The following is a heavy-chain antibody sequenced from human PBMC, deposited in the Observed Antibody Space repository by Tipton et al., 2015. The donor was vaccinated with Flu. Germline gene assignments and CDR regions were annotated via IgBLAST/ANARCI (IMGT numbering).Heavy chain of an antibody. J-gene: IGHJ4*02. D-gene: IGHD2-15*01. CDR1: GFTFRTYT. V-gene: IGHV3-21*01. Sequence: SLRLSCAASGFTFRTYTMNWVRQAPGKGLEWVSSISGGSNNIYYADSVRGRFTISRDNADNSLFLHMNSLRADDTAVYYCARDFVPAAPFDYWGRGTLVTVSS. CDR3: ARDFVPAAPFDY. CDR2: ISGGSNNI.